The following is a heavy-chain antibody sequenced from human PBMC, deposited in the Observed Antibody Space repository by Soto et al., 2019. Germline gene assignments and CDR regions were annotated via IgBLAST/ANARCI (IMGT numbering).Heavy chain of an antibody. D-gene: IGHD4-17*01. J-gene: IGHJ4*02. CDR3: ARGFNYGFDY. CDR2: TYYRSKWYN. CDR1: GDSVSSNSVA. V-gene: IGHV6-1*01. Sequence: QTLSLTCDISGDSVSSNSVAWNWIRQSPSRGLEWLGRTYYRSKWYNEYASSMKGRITVNPDTPKSQFSLQLNSVTPEDTAVYFCARGFNYGFDYWGLGTLVTVSS.